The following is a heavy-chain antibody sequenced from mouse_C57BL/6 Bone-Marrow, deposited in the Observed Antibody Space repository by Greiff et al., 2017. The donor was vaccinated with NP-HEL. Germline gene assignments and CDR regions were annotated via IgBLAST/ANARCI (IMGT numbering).Heavy chain of an antibody. CDR1: GYTFTSYW. CDR3: ARLGVYYSNYLDY. J-gene: IGHJ2*01. Sequence: VKLQQPGTELVKPGASVKLSCKASGYTFTSYWMHWVKQRPGQGLEWIGNINPSNGGTNYNEKFKSKATLTVDKSSSTAYMQLSSLTSEDSAVYYCARLGVYYSNYLDYWGQGTTLTVSS. D-gene: IGHD2-5*01. V-gene: IGHV1-53*01. CDR2: INPSNGGT.